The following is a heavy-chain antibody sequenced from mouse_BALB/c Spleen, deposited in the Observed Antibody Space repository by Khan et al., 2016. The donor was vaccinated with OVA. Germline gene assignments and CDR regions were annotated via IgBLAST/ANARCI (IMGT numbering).Heavy chain of an antibody. Sequence: QVQLQQPGAELARPGASVKLSCKASGYTFTDYYINWVKQRTGQGLEWIGEISPGSGDTYYNEKFKGKATLTEDKSSSTAYMQLNSLTSEASAVYFCARRNYFGYTIAYWGQWTLVTVSA. CDR3: ARRNYFGYTIAY. CDR2: ISPGSGDT. V-gene: IGHV1-77*01. D-gene: IGHD1-2*01. J-gene: IGHJ3*01. CDR1: GYTFTDYY.